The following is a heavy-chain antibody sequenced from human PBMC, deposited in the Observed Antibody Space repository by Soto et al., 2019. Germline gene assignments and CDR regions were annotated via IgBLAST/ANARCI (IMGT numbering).Heavy chain of an antibody. D-gene: IGHD3-3*01. CDR1: GFTFSSYS. CDR2: ISSSSSYI. CDR3: ASVAAIFGVVPYYYYYYYCMDV. Sequence: GGSLRLSCAASGFTFSSYSMNWVRQAPGKGLEWVSSISSSSSYIYYADSVKGRFTISRDNAKNSLYLQMNSLRAEDTAVYYCASVAAIFGVVPYYYYYYYCMDVWGQGTTVTVSS. V-gene: IGHV3-21*01. J-gene: IGHJ6*02.